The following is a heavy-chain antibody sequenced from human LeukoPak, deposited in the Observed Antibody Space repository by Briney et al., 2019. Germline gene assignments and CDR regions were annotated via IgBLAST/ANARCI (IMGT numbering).Heavy chain of an antibody. CDR2: IIPILGIA. CDR1: GYTFTDYY. V-gene: IGHV1-69*04. CDR3: ARAPRVGATRVTAFDI. Sequence: SVKVSCKTSGYTFTDYYMHWVRQAPGQGLEWMGRIIPILGIANYAQKFQGRVTITADKSTSTAYMELSSLRSEDTAVYYCARAPRVGATRVTAFDIWGQGTMVTVSS. D-gene: IGHD1-26*01. J-gene: IGHJ3*02.